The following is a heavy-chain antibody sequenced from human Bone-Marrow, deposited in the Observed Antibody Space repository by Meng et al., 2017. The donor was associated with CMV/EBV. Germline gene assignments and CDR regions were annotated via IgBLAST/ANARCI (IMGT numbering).Heavy chain of an antibody. CDR3: ARDNNWGPDY. Sequence: ASVKVSCKASGYTFTTQYFHWVRQAPGQGLEWMGWIHPHRGDTNYAQKFQGRVTLTRDTSINTGYMELTRLTSDDTAVYYCARDNNWGPDYWGQGTLVTVSS. CDR1: GYTFTTQY. J-gene: IGHJ4*02. V-gene: IGHV1-2*02. CDR2: IHPHRGDT. D-gene: IGHD7-27*01.